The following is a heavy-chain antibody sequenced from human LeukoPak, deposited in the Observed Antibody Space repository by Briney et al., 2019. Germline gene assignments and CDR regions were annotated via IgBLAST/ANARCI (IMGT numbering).Heavy chain of an antibody. V-gene: IGHV3-23*01. Sequence: GGSLRLSCAASGFTFSSYDMSWVRQAPGKGLDWVSVISTSGGSTYHADSVKGRFIISRDNSKNTLYLQMISLRAEDTAAYYCAKGRACTNGVCHFDYWGRGTLVTVSS. CDR2: ISTSGGST. J-gene: IGHJ4*02. D-gene: IGHD2-8*01. CDR1: GFTFSSYD. CDR3: AKGRACTNGVCHFDY.